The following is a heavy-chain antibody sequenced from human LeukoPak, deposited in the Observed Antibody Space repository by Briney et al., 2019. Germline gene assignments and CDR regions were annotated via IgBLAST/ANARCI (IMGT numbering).Heavy chain of an antibody. CDR3: ARGGGSSGSFWLDY. D-gene: IGHD3-22*01. V-gene: IGHV4-39*07. Sequence: SETLSLTCTVSGGSISSSSYYWGWIRQPPGKGLEWIGSIYYSGSTYYNPSLKSRVTISVDTSKNQFSLKLSSVTAADTAVYYCARGGGSSGSFWLDYWGQGTLVTVSS. CDR1: GGSISSSSYY. CDR2: IYYSGST. J-gene: IGHJ4*02.